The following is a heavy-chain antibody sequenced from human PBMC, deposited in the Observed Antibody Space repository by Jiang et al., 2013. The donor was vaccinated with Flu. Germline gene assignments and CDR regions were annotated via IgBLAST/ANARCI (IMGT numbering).Heavy chain of an antibody. V-gene: IGHV1-24*01. Sequence: KVSGYTLTELSMHRVRQAPGKGLEWMGGFDPEDGETIYAQKFQGRVTMTEDTSTDTAYMELSSLRSEDTAVYYCATDRYIAVAAHFRYWGQGTLVTVSS. D-gene: IGHD6-19*01. CDR3: ATDRYIAVAAHFRY. CDR2: FDPEDGET. CDR1: GYTLTELS. J-gene: IGHJ4*02.